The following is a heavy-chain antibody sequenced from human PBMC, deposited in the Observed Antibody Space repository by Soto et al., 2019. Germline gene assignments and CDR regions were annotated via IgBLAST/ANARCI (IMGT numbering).Heavy chain of an antibody. J-gene: IGHJ3*01. CDR2: IYYSGST. CDR1: AGSISSGGYY. V-gene: IGHV4-31*03. CDR3: ARVTLIEAGGGDATTSAFDV. D-gene: IGHD2-21*02. Sequence: SETLSLTCTVSAGSISSGGYYWSWIRQHPGKGLEWIGYIYYSGSTYYHPSLKSRVTISVDTSKNQFSLKLSSVTAADTAVYYCARVTLIEAGGGDATTSAFDVWGKGTMVT.